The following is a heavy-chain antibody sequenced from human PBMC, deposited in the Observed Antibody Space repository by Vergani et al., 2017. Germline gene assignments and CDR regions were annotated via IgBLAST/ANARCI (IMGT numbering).Heavy chain of an antibody. Sequence: EVQLLESGGGLVQPGGSLRLSCAASGFTFSSYAMSWVRQAPGKGLEWVSAISGSGGSTYYADDVKGRFNISRDNSKNTMYLQMNSLRAEDTAVYYCAKVGYDFWSGYYYYMDVWGKGTTVTVSS. J-gene: IGHJ6*03. CDR3: AKVGYDFWSGYYYYMDV. CDR2: ISGSGGST. V-gene: IGHV3-23*01. CDR1: GFTFSSYA. D-gene: IGHD3-3*01.